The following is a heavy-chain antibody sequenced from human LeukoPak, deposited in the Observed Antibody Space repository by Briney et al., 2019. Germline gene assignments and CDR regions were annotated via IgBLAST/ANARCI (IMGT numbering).Heavy chain of an antibody. J-gene: IGHJ6*02. CDR3: ARDSSGWYRQGVYYYGMDV. CDR1: GYTFTSYA. CDR2: INAGNGNT. D-gene: IGHD6-19*01. V-gene: IGHV1-3*01. Sequence: GASVKVSCKASGYTFTSYAMHWVRQAPGQRLEWMGWINAGNGNTKYSQKFQGRVTITRDTSASTAYMELSSLRSEDTAVYYCARDSSGWYRQGVYYYGMDVWGQGTTVTVSS.